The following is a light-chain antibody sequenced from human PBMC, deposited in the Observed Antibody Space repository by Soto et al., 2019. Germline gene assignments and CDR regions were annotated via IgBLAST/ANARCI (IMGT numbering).Light chain of an antibody. CDR2: LNSDGSH. J-gene: IGLJ2*01. CDR3: QTWGTGIVV. V-gene: IGLV4-69*01. Sequence: QLVLTQSPSASAPLGASVKLTCTLSSGHSSYAIAWHQQQPEKGPRYLMKLNSDGSHSKGDGIPDRFSGSSSGAERYLTISRLQSEDEADYYCQTWGTGIVVFGGGTKLTVL. CDR1: SGHSSYA.